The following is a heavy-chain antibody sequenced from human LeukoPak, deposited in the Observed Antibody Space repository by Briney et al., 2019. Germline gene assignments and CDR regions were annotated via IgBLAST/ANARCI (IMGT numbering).Heavy chain of an antibody. Sequence: SETLSLTCTVSGGSISSSSYYWGWIRQPPGKGLEWIGSIYYSGSTYYNPSLKSRVTISVDTSKNQFSLKLSSVTAADTAVYYCARVARQTIAAAASSYNWFDPWGQGTLVTVSS. CDR2: IYYSGST. CDR3: ARVARQTIAAAASSYNWFDP. D-gene: IGHD6-25*01. J-gene: IGHJ5*02. CDR1: GGSISSSSYY. V-gene: IGHV4-39*07.